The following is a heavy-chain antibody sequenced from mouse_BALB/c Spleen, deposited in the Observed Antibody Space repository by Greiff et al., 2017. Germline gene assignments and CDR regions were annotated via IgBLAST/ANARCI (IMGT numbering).Heavy chain of an antibody. CDR2: ISNGGGST. CDR3: ARIYDGYYGY. CDR1: GFAFSSYT. Sequence: EVKLVESGGGLVKPGGSLKLSCAASGFAFSSYTMSWVRQTPEKRLEWVAYISNGGGSTYYPDTVKGRFTISRDNAKNTLYLQMSSLKSEDTAMYYCARIYDGYYGYWGQGTTLTVSS. V-gene: IGHV5-12-2*01. D-gene: IGHD2-3*01. J-gene: IGHJ2*01.